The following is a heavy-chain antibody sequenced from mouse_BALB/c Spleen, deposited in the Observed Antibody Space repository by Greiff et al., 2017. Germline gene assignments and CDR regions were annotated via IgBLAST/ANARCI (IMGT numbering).Heavy chain of an antibody. CDR3: TREGYYDAMDY. V-gene: IGHV5-6-4*01. CDR2: ISSGGSYT. Sequence: EVKLMESGGGLVKPGGSLKLSCAASGFTFSSYTMSWVRQTPEKRLEWVATISSGGSYTYYPDSVKGRFTISRDNAKNTLYLQMSSLKSEDTAMYYCTREGYYDAMDYWGQGTSVTVSS. CDR1: GFTFSSYT. J-gene: IGHJ4*01. D-gene: IGHD2-2*01.